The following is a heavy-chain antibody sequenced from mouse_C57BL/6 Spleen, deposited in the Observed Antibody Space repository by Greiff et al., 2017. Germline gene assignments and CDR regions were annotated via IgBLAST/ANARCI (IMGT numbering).Heavy chain of an antibody. Sequence: VQLQESGAELVRPGASVTLSCKASGYTFTDYEMHWVKQTPVHGLEWIGAIDPETGGTAYNQKFKGKAILTADKSSSTAYMELRSLTSEDSAVYYCTRKGTTVVAYYFDYWGQGTTLTVSS. D-gene: IGHD1-1*01. CDR3: TRKGTTVVAYYFDY. V-gene: IGHV1-15*01. J-gene: IGHJ2*01. CDR1: GYTFTDYE. CDR2: IDPETGGT.